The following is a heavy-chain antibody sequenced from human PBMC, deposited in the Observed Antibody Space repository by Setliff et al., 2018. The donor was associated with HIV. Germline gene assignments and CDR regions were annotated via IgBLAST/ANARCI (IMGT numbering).Heavy chain of an antibody. D-gene: IGHD6-13*01. CDR3: ARHRDPPGSRWIFYYYYMDL. V-gene: IGHV4-59*08. J-gene: IGHJ6*03. CDR2: VDDTGSP. Sequence: SETLSLTCTVSDGSISNHYWSWIRQSPGKGLEWIGYVDDTGSPYYNPSLRSRLTVSVDTSKNQVSLRLSSVTAADTGVYYCARHRDPPGSRWIFYYYYMDLWGGGTTVTVSS. CDR1: DGSISNHY.